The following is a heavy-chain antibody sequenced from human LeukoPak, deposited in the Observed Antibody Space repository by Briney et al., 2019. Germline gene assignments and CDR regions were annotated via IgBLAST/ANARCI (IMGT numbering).Heavy chain of an antibody. J-gene: IGHJ4*02. CDR1: GFTLRDYY. CDR3: AKGHTYGMI. CDR2: ISSSGTTM. V-gene: IGHV3-11*01. D-gene: IGHD2-8*01. Sequence: PGGSLRLSCAASGFTLRDYYMSWIRQTPGKGLEWVSYISSSGTTMEYAKSVKGRFTISRDNAKDSLYLQMNSLEAEDTAVYYCAKGHTYGMIWGQGTLVSVSS.